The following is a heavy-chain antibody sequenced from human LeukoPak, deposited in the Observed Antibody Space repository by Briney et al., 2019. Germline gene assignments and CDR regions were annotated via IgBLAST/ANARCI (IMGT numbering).Heavy chain of an antibody. CDR2: FYYSGST. D-gene: IGHD6-6*01. J-gene: IGHJ4*02. Sequence: PSETLSLTCSVSVDSISSSHYYWGWIRQPPGKGLEWIGSFYYSGSTHYNPSLKSRVTMSVDTSKNHFSLKLSSVTAADTAVYYCARDYRSIAARLSTSVFDCWGQGTLVTVSS. CDR1: VDSISSSHYY. V-gene: IGHV4-39*07. CDR3: ARDYRSIAARLSTSVFDC.